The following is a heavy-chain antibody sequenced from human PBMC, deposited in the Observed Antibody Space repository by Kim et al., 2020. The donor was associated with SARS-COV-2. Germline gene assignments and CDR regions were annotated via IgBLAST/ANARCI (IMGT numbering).Heavy chain of an antibody. Sequence: GGSLRLSCAASGFTFSDYYMSWIRQAPGKGLEWVSYISSSSSYTNYADSVKGRFTISRDNAKNSLYLQMNSLRAEDTAVYYCARVGYDYVWGSYRDYYYYYGMDLWGLGPTVTVSS. CDR1: GFTFSDYY. CDR3: ARVGYDYVWGSYRDYYYYYGMDL. J-gene: IGHJ6*02. D-gene: IGHD3-16*02. CDR2: ISSSSSYT. V-gene: IGHV3-11*05.